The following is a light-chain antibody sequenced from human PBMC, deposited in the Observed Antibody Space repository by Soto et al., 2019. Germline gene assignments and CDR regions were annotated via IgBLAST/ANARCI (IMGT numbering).Light chain of an antibody. CDR1: QSLSSN. V-gene: IGKV3-11*01. CDR3: QQRSAWPTT. Sequence: EIVLTQSPATLSLSPGERATLSCKASQSLSSNLAWYQQRPGQAPRLLIYDASTRAPGIPARFSGSGSGTDFTLTISSLEPEDFAVYYCQQRSAWPTTFGPGTKVDIK. J-gene: IGKJ3*01. CDR2: DAS.